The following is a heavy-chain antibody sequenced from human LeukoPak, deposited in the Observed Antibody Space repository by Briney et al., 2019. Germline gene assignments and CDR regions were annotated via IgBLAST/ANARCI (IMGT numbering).Heavy chain of an antibody. V-gene: IGHV3-21*01. CDR1: GFTFSSYS. CDR2: ISSGGS. CDR3: ARGDGSGSYYLIDY. Sequence: GGSLRLSCAASGFTFSSYSMNWVRQAPGKGLGWVSTISSGGSYYADSVKGRFTISRDNAKNSLYLQMNSMRAEDTAVYYCARGDGSGSYYLIDYWGQGTLVTVSS. D-gene: IGHD3-10*01. J-gene: IGHJ4*02.